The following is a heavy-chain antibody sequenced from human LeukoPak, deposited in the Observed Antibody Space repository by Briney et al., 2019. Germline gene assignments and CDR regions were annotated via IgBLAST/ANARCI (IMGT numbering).Heavy chain of an antibody. CDR2: IYPGDSDT. V-gene: IGHV5-51*01. J-gene: IGHJ5*02. CDR3: ARQDCSSTSCDFWSGYHVYNWFDP. D-gene: IGHD2-2*01. Sequence: GESLEISCKGSGYSFTSYWIGWVRQMPGKGLEWMGIIYPGDSDTRYSPSFQGQVTISADKSISTAYLQWSSLKASDTAMYYCARQDCSSTSCDFWSGYHVYNWFDPWGQGTLVTVSS. CDR1: GYSFTSYW.